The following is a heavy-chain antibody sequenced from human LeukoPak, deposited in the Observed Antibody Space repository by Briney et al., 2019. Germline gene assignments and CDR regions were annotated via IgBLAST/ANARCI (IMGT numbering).Heavy chain of an antibody. CDR3: ARDLSGVTGYTYGRGIDY. CDR2: ISVSGNT. Sequence: GGSLRLSCAASGFTLSSYAMSWVRQAPGKGLEWVSAISVSGNTYHADSVKGRFTISRDNAKTSLYLQMNSLRAEDTAVYYCARDLSGVTGYTYGRGIDYWGQGTLVTVSS. V-gene: IGHV3-23*01. J-gene: IGHJ4*02. D-gene: IGHD5-18*01. CDR1: GFTLSSYA.